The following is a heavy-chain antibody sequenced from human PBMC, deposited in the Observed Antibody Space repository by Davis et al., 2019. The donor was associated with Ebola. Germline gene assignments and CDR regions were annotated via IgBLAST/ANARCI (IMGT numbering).Heavy chain of an antibody. CDR3: ARAQFPTTSDH. Sequence: ASVKVSCKASGGTFSSYAISWVRQAPGQGLEWMGWINPHNGNTNYAQNVQGRVTMTTDTSTSTAYMEVGSLKSDDTAVYYCARAQFPTTSDHWGQGTLVTVSS. CDR2: INPHNGNT. V-gene: IGHV1-18*01. CDR1: GGTFSSYA. J-gene: IGHJ4*02. D-gene: IGHD1-1*01.